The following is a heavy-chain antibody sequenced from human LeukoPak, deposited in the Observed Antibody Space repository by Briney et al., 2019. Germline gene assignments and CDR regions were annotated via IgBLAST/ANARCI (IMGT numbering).Heavy chain of an antibody. CDR2: IYPGDCDT. V-gene: IGHV5-51*01. D-gene: IGHD1-14*01. CDR1: GYNFINYW. J-gene: IGHJ4*02. Sequence: GEALKISCKGSGYNFINYWIAWGRQMPGKGLEWGGIIYPGDCDTNYSPSLPGHVTFSADKSITTAYLQWGSLKASDTAMYYCARRGGLTREFDSWGQGTLVTVSS. CDR3: ARRGGLTREFDS.